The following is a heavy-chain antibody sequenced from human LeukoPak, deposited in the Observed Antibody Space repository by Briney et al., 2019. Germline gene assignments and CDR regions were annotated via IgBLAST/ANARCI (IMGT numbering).Heavy chain of an antibody. D-gene: IGHD2/OR15-2a*01. Sequence: PGGSLRLSCAASGFSFSSYWMTWVRQAPGKGPEWVANIGKAGNGDYYVDSVKGRFTISRDNAKNSLYLQMNSLRAEDTAVYYCARDLDFHNFNYWGQGALVTVSS. CDR1: GFSFSSYW. CDR2: IGKAGNGD. J-gene: IGHJ4*02. CDR3: ARDLDFHNFNY. V-gene: IGHV3-7*01.